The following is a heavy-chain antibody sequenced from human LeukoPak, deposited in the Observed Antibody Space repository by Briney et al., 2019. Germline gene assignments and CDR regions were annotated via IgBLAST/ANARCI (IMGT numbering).Heavy chain of an antibody. V-gene: IGHV3-11*01. J-gene: IGHJ3*01. CDR3: ARYPQPTTVVTGSL. CDR2: ISSSGGSI. D-gene: IGHD4-23*01. Sequence: GGSLRLSCAASGFTFSDYYMSWVRQAPGKGLEWVSYISSSGGSIYYADSVKGRLTISRDNAKNTLYLQMNSLRAEDTPVYYCARYPQPTTVVTGSLWGQGTMATVSS. CDR1: GFTFSDYY.